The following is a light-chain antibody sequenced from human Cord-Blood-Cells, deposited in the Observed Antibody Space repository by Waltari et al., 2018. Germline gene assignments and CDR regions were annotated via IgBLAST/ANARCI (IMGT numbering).Light chain of an antibody. CDR2: DVS. CDR3: SSYTSSSTLGV. CDR1: SSDVGGYNY. J-gene: IGLJ1*01. V-gene: IGLV2-14*01. Sequence: QSALTQPASVSGSPGQSITISCTGTSSDVGGYNYVSWYQQHPGKAPKLMIYDVSNRPSGVCNRCSGSKSGNTASLTISGLQAEDEADYYCSSYTSSSTLGVFGTGTKVTVL.